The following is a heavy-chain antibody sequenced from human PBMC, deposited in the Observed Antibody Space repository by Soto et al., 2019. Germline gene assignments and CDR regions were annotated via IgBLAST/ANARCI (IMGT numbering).Heavy chain of an antibody. CDR1: GFTFSSYA. J-gene: IGHJ4*02. CDR2: ISGSGGST. V-gene: IGHV3-23*01. Sequence: PGGSLRLSCAASGFTFSSYAMSWVRQAPGKGLEWVSAISGSGGSTYYADSVKGRFTVSRDNSKSTMFLHISSLRAEDTALYYCARSESASWLYYLDYWGQGTPVTVSS. D-gene: IGHD2-2*01. CDR3: ARSESASWLYYLDY.